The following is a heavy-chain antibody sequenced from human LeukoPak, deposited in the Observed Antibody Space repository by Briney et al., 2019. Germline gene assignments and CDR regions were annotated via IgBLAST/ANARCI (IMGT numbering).Heavy chain of an antibody. CDR1: GYTFTGYY. CDR3: ARGDFRDPRNYYYYYGMDV. J-gene: IGHJ6*02. D-gene: IGHD3-3*01. CDR2: ISPNSGGT. V-gene: IGHV1-2*02. Sequence: ASVKVSCKASGYTFTGYYMHWVRQAPGQGLEWMGWISPNSGGTNYAQKFQGRVTMTRDTSISTAYMELSRLRSDDTAVYYCARGDFRDPRNYYYYYGMDVWGQGTTVTASS.